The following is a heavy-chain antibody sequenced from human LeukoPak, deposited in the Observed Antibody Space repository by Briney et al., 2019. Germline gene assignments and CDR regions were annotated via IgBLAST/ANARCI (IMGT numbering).Heavy chain of an antibody. V-gene: IGHV3-9*01. J-gene: IGHJ4*02. Sequence: PGGSLRLSCAASGFTFDDYAMHWVRQAPGKGLEWVSGISWNSGSIGYADSVKGRFTISRDNAKNSLYLQMNSLRAEDTALYYCAKDRQGMATITGGLDYWGQGTLVTVSS. CDR2: ISWNSGSI. CDR1: GFTFDDYA. CDR3: AKDRQGMATITGGLDY. D-gene: IGHD5-24*01.